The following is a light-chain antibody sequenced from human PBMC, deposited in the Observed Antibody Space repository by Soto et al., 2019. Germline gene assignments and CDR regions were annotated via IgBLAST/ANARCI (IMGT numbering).Light chain of an antibody. Sequence: SVLTQPASASGTSGQRVTISCSGNSSNIVSNYVDWYQQLPGSDPNLLIYRIAQRPSAVPDQFSPSKSCTADSPAICGPRSVDEAEYYCPAWDDSLSFFYDFGTGTKITVL. CDR2: RIA. CDR3: PAWDDSLSFFYD. CDR1: SSNIVSNY. J-gene: IGLJ1*01. V-gene: IGLV1-47*01.